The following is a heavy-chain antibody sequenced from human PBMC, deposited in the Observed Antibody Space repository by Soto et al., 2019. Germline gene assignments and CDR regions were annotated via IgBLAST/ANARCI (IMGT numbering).Heavy chain of an antibody. CDR3: ARVPSP. V-gene: IGHV4-34*01. CDR2: INHSGST. Sequence: SETLSLTCAVYGGSFSGYYWSWIRQPQGKGLEWIGEINHSGSTSYNPSLKSRVTISVDRSKNQFSLKLTSVTAADTAVYYCARVPSPWGQGTLVTVSS. CDR1: GGSFSGYY. J-gene: IGHJ5*02.